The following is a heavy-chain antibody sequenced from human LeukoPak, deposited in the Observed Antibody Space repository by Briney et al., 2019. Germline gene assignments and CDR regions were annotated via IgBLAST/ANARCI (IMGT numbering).Heavy chain of an antibody. CDR3: ANLGETKEMATIRNY. CDR1: GGSISSSSYY. Sequence: PSETLSLTCTVSGGSISSSSYYWGWIRQPPGKGLEWIGSIYYSGSTYYNPSLKSRVTISADTSKNQFSLKLSSVTAADTAVYYCANLGETKEMATIRNYWGQGTLVTVSS. V-gene: IGHV4-39*01. CDR2: IYYSGST. D-gene: IGHD5-24*01. J-gene: IGHJ4*02.